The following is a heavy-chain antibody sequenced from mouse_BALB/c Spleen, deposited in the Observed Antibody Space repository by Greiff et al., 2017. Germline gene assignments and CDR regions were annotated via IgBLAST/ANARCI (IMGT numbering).Heavy chain of an antibody. CDR2: IYPGDGDT. CDR1: GYTFTSYW. J-gene: IGHJ2*01. V-gene: IGHV1-87*01. Sequence: QVQLKQSGAELARPGASVKLSFKASGYTFTSYWMQWVKQRPGQGLDWIGAIYPGDGDTRYTQKFKGKATLTADKSSSTAYMQLSSLASEDAAVYYCAREYYGRSPYFDYWGQGTTLTVSS. D-gene: IGHD1-1*01. CDR3: AREYYGRSPYFDY.